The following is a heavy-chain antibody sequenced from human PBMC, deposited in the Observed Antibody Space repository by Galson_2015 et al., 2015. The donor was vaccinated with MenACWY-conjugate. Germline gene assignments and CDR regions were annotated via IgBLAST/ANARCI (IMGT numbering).Heavy chain of an antibody. V-gene: IGHV2-70*01. CDR1: GFSLSTSGMC. D-gene: IGHD3-22*01. J-gene: IGHJ4*02. Sequence: PALVKPTQTLTLTCTFSGFSLSTSGMCVSWIRQPPGKALEWLALIDWDDDKYYSTSLKTRLTISKDTSKNQVVLTMTNMDPVDTATYYCARGHTYYYDSSGYYPQYYFDYWGQGTLVTVSS. CDR3: ARGHTYYYDSSGYYPQYYFDY. CDR2: IDWDDDK.